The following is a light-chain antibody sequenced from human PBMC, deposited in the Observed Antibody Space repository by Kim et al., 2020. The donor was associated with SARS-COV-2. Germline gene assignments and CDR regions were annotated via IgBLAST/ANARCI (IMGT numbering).Light chain of an antibody. V-gene: IGLV1-40*01. J-gene: IGLJ1*01. CDR1: SANSGAVYD. CDR2: GNS. CDR3: QSYDSSLSGSV. Sequence: RVTISSTGSSANSGAVYDVHWYQQLPGTAPALLIYGNSNRPSGVPDRFSGCKSGTSASLAITGLQAEYEADYYCQSYDSSLSGSVVGTGTQLTVL.